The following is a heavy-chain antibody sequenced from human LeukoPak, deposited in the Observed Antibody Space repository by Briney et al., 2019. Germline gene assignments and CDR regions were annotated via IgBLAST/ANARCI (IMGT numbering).Heavy chain of an antibody. CDR2: IKQDGSEK. V-gene: IGHV3-7*01. D-gene: IGHD5-18*01. Sequence: GGSLRLSCAASGFTFSSYWMSWVRQAPGKGLEWVANIKQDGSEKYYVDSVKGRFTISRDNAKNSLYLQMNSLRAEDTAVYYCARDLGYSYGYGMDVWGQGTTVTVSS. CDR3: ARDLGYSYGYGMDV. J-gene: IGHJ6*02. CDR1: GFTFSSYW.